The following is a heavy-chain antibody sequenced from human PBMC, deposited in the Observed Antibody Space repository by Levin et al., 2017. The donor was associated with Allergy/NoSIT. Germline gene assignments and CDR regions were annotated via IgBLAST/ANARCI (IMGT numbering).Heavy chain of an antibody. Sequence: PSETLSLTCAVHGGSFSGYFWNWIRQPPGKGLEWIGQINHVGTTNYSPSLKSRSTISVDTSKNQFSLKLNSVTAADTAVYYCARLSAVAADSNYYGMDVWGQGTTVTVSS. D-gene: IGHD6-19*01. V-gene: IGHV4-34*01. CDR2: INHVGTT. CDR3: ARLSAVAADSNYYGMDV. CDR1: GGSFSGYF. J-gene: IGHJ6*02.